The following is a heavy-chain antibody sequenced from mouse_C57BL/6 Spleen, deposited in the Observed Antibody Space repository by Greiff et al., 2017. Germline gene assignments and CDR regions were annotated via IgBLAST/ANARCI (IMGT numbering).Heavy chain of an antibody. D-gene: IGHD2-4*01. V-gene: IGHV1-81*01. Sequence: VQLQQSGAELARPGASVKLSCKASGYTFTSYGISWVKQRTGQGLEWIGEIYPRSGNTYYNEKFKGKATLTADKSSSTAYMALRSLTSEDSAVYFFETIYYDYDVPDYWGQGTTLTVAS. CDR3: ETIYYDYDVPDY. CDR1: GYTFTSYG. J-gene: IGHJ2*01. CDR2: IYPRSGNT.